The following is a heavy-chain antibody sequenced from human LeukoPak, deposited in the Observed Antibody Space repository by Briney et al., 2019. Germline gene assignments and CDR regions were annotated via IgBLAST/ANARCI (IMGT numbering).Heavy chain of an antibody. V-gene: IGHV3-23*01. CDR2: VSTSGGST. CDR1: GFTVSNNY. CDR3: LGYCSGGRCYSGGH. D-gene: IGHD2-15*01. J-gene: IGHJ4*02. Sequence: GGSLRLSCAASGFTVSNNYMSWVRQAPGKGLEWVSTVSTSGGSTYYADSVEGRFTISRDNSKNTQYLQMNSLRAEDTAIYYCLGYCSGGRCYSGGHWGQGTLVTVSS.